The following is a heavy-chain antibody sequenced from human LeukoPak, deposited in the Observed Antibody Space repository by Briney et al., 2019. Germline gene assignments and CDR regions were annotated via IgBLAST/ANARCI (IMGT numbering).Heavy chain of an antibody. D-gene: IGHD3-9*01. J-gene: IGHJ4*02. Sequence: GGSLRLSCAASGFTFSSYAMHWVRQAPCKGLEWVAVISYDGSNKYYADSVKGRFTISRDNSKNTLYLQMNSLRAEDTAVYYCAAYYDILTGYYGDYWGQGTLVTVSS. CDR1: GFTFSSYA. V-gene: IGHV3-30-3*01. CDR3: AAYYDILTGYYGDY. CDR2: ISYDGSNK.